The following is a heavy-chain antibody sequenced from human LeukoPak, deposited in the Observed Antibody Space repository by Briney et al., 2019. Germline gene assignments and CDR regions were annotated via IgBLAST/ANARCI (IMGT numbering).Heavy chain of an antibody. V-gene: IGHV3-30*02. Sequence: GGSLRLSCAASGFTFSTYDMHWVRQAPGKGLEWVAFLRNDGRSKYYADSVKGRFTISTDNSKNTLYLQMNSLRAEDTAVYYCAELGITMIGGVWGKGTTVTISS. J-gene: IGHJ6*04. CDR1: GFTFSTYD. CDR3: AELGITMIGGV. D-gene: IGHD3-10*02. CDR2: LRNDGRSK.